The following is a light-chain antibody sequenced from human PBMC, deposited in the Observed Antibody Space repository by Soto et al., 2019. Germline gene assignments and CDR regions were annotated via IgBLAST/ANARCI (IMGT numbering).Light chain of an antibody. CDR1: SRVFGSYNR. J-gene: IGLJ1*01. CDR2: EVS. Sequence: SALTQPPPLSGAPWQSVTISCTGTSRVFGSYNRVSWYQQPPGTAPKLMIYEVSNRPSGVPDRFSGSKSGNTASLTISGLQAEDEADYYCSSYTSSSTYVFGTGTKVTVL. V-gene: IGLV2-18*02. CDR3: SSYTSSSTYV.